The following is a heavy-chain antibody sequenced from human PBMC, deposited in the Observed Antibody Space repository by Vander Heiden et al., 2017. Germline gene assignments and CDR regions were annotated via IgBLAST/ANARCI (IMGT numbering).Heavy chain of an antibody. CDR1: GGSISSSSYY. CDR2: IYYSGST. CDR3: ARSVCSGGSCYWDAFDI. V-gene: IGHV4-39*01. J-gene: IGHJ3*02. D-gene: IGHD2-15*01. Sequence: QLQLQESDPGLVKPSETLSLPCTVSGGSISSSSYYWGWIRQPPGKGLEWIGSIYYSGSTYYNPSLKSRVTISVDTSKNQFSLKLSSVTAADTAVYYCARSVCSGGSCYWDAFDIWGQATMVTVSS.